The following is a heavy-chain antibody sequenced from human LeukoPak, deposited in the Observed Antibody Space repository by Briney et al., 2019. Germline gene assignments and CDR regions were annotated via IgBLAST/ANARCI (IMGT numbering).Heavy chain of an antibody. CDR3: ARDLRVVVVAATVFDY. Sequence: ASVKVSCKASGYTFTSYYMHWVRQAPGQGLEWMGIINPSGGSTSYAQKFQGRVTMTRDTSTSTVYMELSSLRSEDTAVCYCARDLRVVVVAATVFDYWGQGTLVTVSS. CDR2: INPSGGST. CDR1: GYTFTSYY. D-gene: IGHD2-15*01. J-gene: IGHJ4*02. V-gene: IGHV1-46*01.